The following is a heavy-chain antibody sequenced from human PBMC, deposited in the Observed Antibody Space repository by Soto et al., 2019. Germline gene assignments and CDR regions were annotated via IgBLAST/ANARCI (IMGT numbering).Heavy chain of an antibody. Sequence: GGSLRLSCAASGFTFSTCWMSWVRQAPGKGLEWVANIKQDGSEKYYVDSVRGRFTISRDNAKNSQYLQMNSLRAEDTAVYYCARYANMDVWGKGTTVTVSS. CDR3: ARYANMDV. CDR1: GFTFSTCW. J-gene: IGHJ6*03. CDR2: IKQDGSEK. V-gene: IGHV3-7*01.